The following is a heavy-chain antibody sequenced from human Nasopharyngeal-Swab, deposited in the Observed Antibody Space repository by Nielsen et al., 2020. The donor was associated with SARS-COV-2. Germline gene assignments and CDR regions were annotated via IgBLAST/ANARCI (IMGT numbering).Heavy chain of an antibody. V-gene: IGHV4-31*03. CDR3: ARTGIVAAGEDS. CDR1: GDSITSGGYY. Sequence: SETLSLTCSVSGDSITSGGYYWTWIRQPPGKGLEWIGYIYYTGITSYHPSLKSRVTLSVDTSENQFSLKLSSVTAADTAMYYCARTGIVAAGEDSWGQGILVAVSS. CDR2: IYYTGIT. J-gene: IGHJ4*02. D-gene: IGHD6-25*01.